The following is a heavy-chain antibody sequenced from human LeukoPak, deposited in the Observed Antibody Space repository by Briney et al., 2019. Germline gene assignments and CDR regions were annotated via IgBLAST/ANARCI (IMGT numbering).Heavy chain of an antibody. J-gene: IGHJ4*02. Sequence: GGSLRLSCAASGFTFSGSALHWVRQASGKGLEWVGRIRSTANGYATAYAASVKGRFTISRDDSKNTLYLPMNSLRAEDTAVYYCAKDLPYVDTAMDPPLDYWGQGTLVTVSS. D-gene: IGHD5-18*01. CDR2: IRSTANGYAT. V-gene: IGHV3-73*01. CDR3: AKDLPYVDTAMDPPLDY. CDR1: GFTFSGSA.